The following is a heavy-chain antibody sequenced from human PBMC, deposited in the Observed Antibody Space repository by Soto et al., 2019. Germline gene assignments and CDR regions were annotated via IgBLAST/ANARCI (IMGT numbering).Heavy chain of an antibody. CDR2: ISAYNGNT. J-gene: IGHJ4*02. CDR1: GYTFTSYG. CDR3: ARDRYYYGSGSYGFDY. D-gene: IGHD3-10*01. V-gene: IGHV1-18*01. Sequence: QVQLVQSGAEVKKPGASVKVSCRASGYTFTSYGISWVRQAPGQGLEWMGWISAYNGNTNYAQNLQGRVTMTTDTATSTAYMELRSLRSDDTAVYYCARDRYYYGSGSYGFDYWGQGTLVTVSS.